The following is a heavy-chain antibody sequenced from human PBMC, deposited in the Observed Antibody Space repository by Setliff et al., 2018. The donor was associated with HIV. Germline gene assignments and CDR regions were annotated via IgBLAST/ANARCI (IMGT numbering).Heavy chain of an antibody. CDR1: GFTFSSYT. CDR2: ISSSSSTI. CDR3: ARDLYTTSYYMTGY. J-gene: IGHJ4*02. V-gene: IGHV3-48*04. D-gene: IGHD1-26*01. Sequence: GSLRLSCAASGFTFSSYTMNWVRQAPGKGLEWVSYISSSSSTIYYADSVKGRLTISRDNAKNSLYLQMNSLRAEDTAVYYCARDLYTTSYYMTGYWGQGTLVTVSS.